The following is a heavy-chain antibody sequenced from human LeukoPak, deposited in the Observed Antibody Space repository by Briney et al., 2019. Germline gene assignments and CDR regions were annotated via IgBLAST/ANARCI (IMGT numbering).Heavy chain of an antibody. Sequence: GGSLRLSCAASGFTFSSYAMSWVRQAPGKGLEWVSAISGGGGSTYYADSVKGRFTISRDNSKNTLSLQMNSLRTEDTAVYYCAKDSYGMDVWGQGTTVAVSS. CDR3: AKDSYGMDV. J-gene: IGHJ6*02. CDR1: GFTFSSYA. CDR2: ISGGGGST. V-gene: IGHV3-23*01.